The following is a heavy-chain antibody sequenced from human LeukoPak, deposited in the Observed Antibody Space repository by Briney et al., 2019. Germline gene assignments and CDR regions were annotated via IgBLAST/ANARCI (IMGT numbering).Heavy chain of an antibody. CDR1: GGTFSSYA. Sequence: ASVKVSCKASGGTFSSYAISWVRQAPGQGLEWMGGIIPIFGTANYAQKFQGRVTITADKSTSTAYMELSSLRSEDTAVYYCARSHPWGGYYMVPPYYFDYWGQGTLVTVSS. J-gene: IGHJ4*02. D-gene: IGHD3-3*01. V-gene: IGHV1-69*06. CDR2: IIPIFGTA. CDR3: ARSHPWGGYYMVPPYYFDY.